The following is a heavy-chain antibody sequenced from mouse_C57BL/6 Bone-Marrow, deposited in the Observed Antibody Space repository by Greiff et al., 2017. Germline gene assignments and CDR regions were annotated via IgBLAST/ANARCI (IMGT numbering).Heavy chain of an antibody. V-gene: IGHV1-64*01. J-gene: IGHJ3*01. CDR2: IHPNSGST. CDR3: AAVYDYDETD. D-gene: IGHD2-4*01. CDR1: GYTFTSYW. Sequence: QVQLQQPGAELVKPGASVKLSCKASGYTFTSYWMHWVKQRPGQGLEWIGMIHPNSGSTNYNEKFKSKATLTVDKSSSTAYMQLSSLTSEDSAVYYCAAVYDYDETDWGQGTLVTVSA.